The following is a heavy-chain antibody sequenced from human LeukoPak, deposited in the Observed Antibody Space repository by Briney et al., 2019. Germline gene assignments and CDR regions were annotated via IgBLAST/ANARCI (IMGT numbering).Heavy chain of an antibody. CDR1: GFTFSSHG. CDR2: IWSDGSNK. Sequence: GGSLRLSCAASGFTFSSHGMHWVRQAPGKGLEWVAAIWSDGSNKYYADSVKGRFTISRDNSKNTMYVQMNSLRAEDTTVYYCAEGEDYYGWGSHENCVAFFIWGQGQWSPSLQ. D-gene: IGHD3-10*01. V-gene: IGHV3-33*06. CDR3: AEGEDYYGWGSHENCVAFFI. J-gene: IGHJ3*02.